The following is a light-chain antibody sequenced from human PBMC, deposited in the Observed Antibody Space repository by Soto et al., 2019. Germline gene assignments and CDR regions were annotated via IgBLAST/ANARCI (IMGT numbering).Light chain of an antibody. J-gene: IGKJ1*01. CDR1: QSVSNNY. CDR3: QQYGSSGT. Sequence: EIVLTQSPGNLSLSPGERATLSCRASQSVSNNYLAWYQQKPGQAPRLPIYGASNRATGIPDRFSGSGSGTDFTLTISRLEPEDFAVYYCQQYGSSGTFGQGSKVDI. CDR2: GAS. V-gene: IGKV3-20*01.